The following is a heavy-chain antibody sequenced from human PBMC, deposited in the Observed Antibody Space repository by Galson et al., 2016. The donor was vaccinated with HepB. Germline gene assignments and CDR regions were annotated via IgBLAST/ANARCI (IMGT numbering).Heavy chain of an antibody. CDR2: IHHTGTS. CDR3: ARTSRAYNSNAFDL. J-gene: IGHJ3*01. V-gene: IGHV4-31*11. Sequence: LSLTCAVSGTSITSAAYYWSWIRQHPGRGLEWIAYIHHTGTSQHNPSLKSRITISLDTSKNQFSLKLISVNVADTALYYCARTSRAYNSNAFDLWGQGTLVTVAS. CDR1: GTSITSAAYY. D-gene: IGHD5-24*01.